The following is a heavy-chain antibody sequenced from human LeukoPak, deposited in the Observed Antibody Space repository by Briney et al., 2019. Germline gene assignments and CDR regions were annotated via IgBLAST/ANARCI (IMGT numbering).Heavy chain of an antibody. CDR2: VNALGDGI. J-gene: IGHJ5*02. CDR1: GYTFRRYG. CDR3: VKDSGEWELGMDR. V-gene: IGHV3-23*01. D-gene: IGHD1-26*01. Sequence: PGGSLRLSRVDSGYTFRRYGMTLVRQAPGKGLEWVSTVNALGDGIQYADSVKGRFTTFKDNSNNTVYLRMRSLRADDTAVYYCVKDSGEWELGMDRWGQGTLVTVSS.